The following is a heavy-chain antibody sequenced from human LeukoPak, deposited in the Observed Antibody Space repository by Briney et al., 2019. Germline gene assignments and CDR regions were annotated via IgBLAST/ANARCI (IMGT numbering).Heavy chain of an antibody. CDR2: ISAYNGNK. Sequence: ASVRVSCKASGYTFTSYGISWVRQAPGQGLEWMGWISAYNGNKNYAQKLQGRVTMTTDTSTSTAYMELRSLRSDDTAVYYCARAGLIQLWAWGNFDYWGQGTLVTVSS. CDR1: GYTFTSYG. CDR3: ARAGLIQLWAWGNFDY. J-gene: IGHJ4*02. D-gene: IGHD5-18*01. V-gene: IGHV1-18*01.